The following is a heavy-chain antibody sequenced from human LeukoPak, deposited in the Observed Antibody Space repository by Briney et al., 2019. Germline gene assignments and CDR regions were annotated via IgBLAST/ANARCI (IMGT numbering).Heavy chain of an antibody. CDR3: ARDRDSSSLQEYYYGMDV. J-gene: IGHJ6*02. Sequence: PGGSLRRSCAASGFTFSSYEMNWVRQAPGKGLEWVSYISSSGNIIYYADSVKGRFTISRDNAKNSLYLQMNSLRAEDTAVYYCARDRDSSSLQEYYYGMDVWGQGTTVTVSS. CDR1: GFTFSSYE. CDR2: ISSSGNII. D-gene: IGHD6-6*01. V-gene: IGHV3-48*03.